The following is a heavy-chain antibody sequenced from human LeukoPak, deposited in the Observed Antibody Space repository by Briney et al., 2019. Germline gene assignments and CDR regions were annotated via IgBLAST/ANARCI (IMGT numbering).Heavy chain of an antibody. Sequence: GGSLRLSCAASGFIFSNYAMTWVRQAPGKGLEWVSYGGSGGSTYYADSVKGRFTVSRDNSKSTLYLRMNSLTAEDTAVYYCAKMRGQYYHSYYMDAWGKGTTVTVSS. CDR2: GGSGGST. CDR3: AKMRGQYYHSYYMDA. CDR1: GFIFSNYA. J-gene: IGHJ6*03. V-gene: IGHV3-23*01.